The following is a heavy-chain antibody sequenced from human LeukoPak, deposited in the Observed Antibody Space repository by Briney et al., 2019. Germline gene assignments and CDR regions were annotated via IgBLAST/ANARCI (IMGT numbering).Heavy chain of an antibody. CDR1: GGSVSSGSYY. D-gene: IGHD4-17*01. J-gene: IGHJ3*02. Sequence: TSETLSLTCTVSGGSVSSGSYYWRWLRQPPGKGLEGIGYIYYSGSTNYNPTLKSRVTISVDTSKNQFSLKLSSVTAADTAVYYCARDRAVTSDAFDIWGQGTMVTVSS. CDR2: IYYSGST. V-gene: IGHV4-61*01. CDR3: ARDRAVTSDAFDI.